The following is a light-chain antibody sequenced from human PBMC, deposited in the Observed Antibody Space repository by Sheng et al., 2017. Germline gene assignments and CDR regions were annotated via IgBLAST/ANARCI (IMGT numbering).Light chain of an antibody. V-gene: IGKV2-30*02. Sequence: VTLGQPASISCRSSQSLVHSDGSTYLNWFLQRPGQSPRRLIYKVSNRVSGVPDRFSGSGSGTDFTLTISRVEAEDFGTYYCMQGTHWPLTFGGGTKVEIK. CDR3: MQGTHWPLT. J-gene: IGKJ4*01. CDR2: KVS. CDR1: QSLVHSDGSTY.